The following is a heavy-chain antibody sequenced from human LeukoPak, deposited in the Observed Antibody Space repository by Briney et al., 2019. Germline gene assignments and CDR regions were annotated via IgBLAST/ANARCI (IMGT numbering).Heavy chain of an antibody. CDR2: INHSGST. V-gene: IGHV4-34*01. Sequence: PSETLSLTCAVYGDSFIGYYWSRIRQPPGKGLEWIGEINHSGSTNYNPSLKSRVTISVDTSKNQFSLKLSSVTAADTAVYYCARGVCSGGSCYTFDYWGQGTLVTVSS. CDR3: ARGVCSGGSCYTFDY. J-gene: IGHJ4*02. D-gene: IGHD2-15*01. CDR1: GDSFIGYY.